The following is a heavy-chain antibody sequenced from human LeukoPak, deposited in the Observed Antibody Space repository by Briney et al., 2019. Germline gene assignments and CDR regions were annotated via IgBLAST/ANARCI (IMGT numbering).Heavy chain of an antibody. CDR1: GFTFSSYS. J-gene: IGHJ4*02. CDR2: ISSSSGYI. V-gene: IGHV3-21*01. Sequence: GGSLRLSCAASGFTFSSYSKNWVRQAPGKGLEWVSSISSSSGYIYYADSVKGRSTISRDNAKNSLYVQMNSLRVEDTAVYYCARETNDFWSGRRIDYWGQGSLVTVSS. CDR3: ARETNDFWSGRRIDY. D-gene: IGHD3-3*01.